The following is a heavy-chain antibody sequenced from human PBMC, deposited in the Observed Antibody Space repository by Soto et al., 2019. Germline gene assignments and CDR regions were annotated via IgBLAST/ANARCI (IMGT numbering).Heavy chain of an antibody. J-gene: IGHJ4*02. D-gene: IGHD3-3*01. Sequence: GGSLRLSCAASGFTFSSYAMSWVRQAPGKGLEWVSAISGSGGSTYYADSVKGRFTISRDNSKNTLYLQMSSLRAEDTAVYYCAKDPRLNQPTLLDDFWSGYLDYRAQRTPVTVSS. CDR1: GFTFSSYA. CDR3: AKDPRLNQPTLLDDFWSGYLDY. CDR2: ISGSGGST. V-gene: IGHV3-23*01.